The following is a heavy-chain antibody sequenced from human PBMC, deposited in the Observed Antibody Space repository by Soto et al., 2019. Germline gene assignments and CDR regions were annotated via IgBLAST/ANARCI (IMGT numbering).Heavy chain of an antibody. V-gene: IGHV1-69*05. J-gene: IGHJ5*02. CDR1: GGTFSSYA. Sequence: QVQLVQSGAEVKKPGSSVKVSCKASGGTFSSYAITWVRQAPGQGLEWMGGIIPIFGTANYAQKFQGRVTITPDESTSTAYMELSSRSSEDTAVYYCARDRGPCSGYSPSGFDPWGQGTLVTVSS. D-gene: IGHD3-22*01. CDR3: ARDRGPCSGYSPSGFDP. CDR2: IIPIFGTA.